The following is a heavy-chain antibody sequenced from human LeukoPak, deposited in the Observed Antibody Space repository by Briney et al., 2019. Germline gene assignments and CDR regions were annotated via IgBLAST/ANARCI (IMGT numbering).Heavy chain of an antibody. CDR1: GFTFSSYE. CDR2: ISSSGITI. J-gene: IGHJ5*02. Sequence: PGGSLRLSCAASGFTFSSYEMNWVRQAPGKGLEWVSYISSSGITIYYADSVKGRFTISRDNAKNSLYLQMNSLSPEDTAVYYCARGRDFDPWGQGTLVTVSP. V-gene: IGHV3-48*03. CDR3: ARGRDFDP.